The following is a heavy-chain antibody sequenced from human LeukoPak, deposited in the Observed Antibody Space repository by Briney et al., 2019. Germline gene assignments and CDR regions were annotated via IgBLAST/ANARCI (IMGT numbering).Heavy chain of an antibody. J-gene: IGHJ4*02. CDR2: IYSGGST. CDR1: GFTVSSNY. V-gene: IGHV3-53*01. CDR3: ARDKGGWYYDY. D-gene: IGHD6-19*01. Sequence: GSLRLSCAVSGFTVSSNYMSWVRQAPGKGLEWVSVIYSGGSTYYADSVKGRFTISRDNSKNTLYLQMNSLRAEDTAVYYCARDKGGWYYDYWGQGTLVTVSS.